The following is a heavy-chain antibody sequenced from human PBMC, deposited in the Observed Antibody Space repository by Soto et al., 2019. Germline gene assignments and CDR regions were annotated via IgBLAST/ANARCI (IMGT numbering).Heavy chain of an antibody. CDR1: GGSVSSGSYY. Sequence: QVQLQESGPGLVKPSETLSLTCTVSGGSVSSGSYYWSWIRQPPGKGLEWIGYIYYSGSTNYNPSLKSRVTISVVTSKNLFSLKLISVTAADTAVYYCARVMDSKEGLVWVQGTTVTVSS. V-gene: IGHV4-61*01. CDR3: ARVMDSKEGLV. J-gene: IGHJ6*02. CDR2: IYYSGST. D-gene: IGHD4-4*01.